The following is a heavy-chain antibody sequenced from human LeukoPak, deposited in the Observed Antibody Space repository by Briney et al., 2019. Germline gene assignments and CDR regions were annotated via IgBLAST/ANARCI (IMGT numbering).Heavy chain of an antibody. Sequence: PSETLSLTCAVSDGSITTTNWWSWVRQPPGKGLEWIGEFYHDGRTNYNPSVKGRLTMSVDKSNNQFSLTLSSVTAADTAVYYCARSVGPLRYYNWFDPWGQGTLVTVSS. D-gene: IGHD3-9*01. CDR3: ARSVGPLRYYNWFDP. CDR2: FYHDGRT. J-gene: IGHJ5*02. V-gene: IGHV4-4*02. CDR1: DGSITTTNW.